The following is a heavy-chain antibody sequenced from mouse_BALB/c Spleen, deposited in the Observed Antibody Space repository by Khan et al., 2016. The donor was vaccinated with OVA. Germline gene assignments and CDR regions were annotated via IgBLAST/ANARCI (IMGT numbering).Heavy chain of an antibody. CDR2: IWSGGSA. V-gene: IGHV2-2*02. D-gene: IGHD2-4*01. J-gene: IGHJ3*01. CDR1: GFSLTSYG. Sequence: QVQLQQSGPGLVQPSQSLFITCTVSGFSLTSYGVHWVRQSPGKGLEWLGVIWSGGSADYSAAFISRLSISKDNSKSQVFFKMNSLQANDTAIYYCARNYDYDEGLAYWGQGTLVTVSA. CDR3: ARNYDYDEGLAY.